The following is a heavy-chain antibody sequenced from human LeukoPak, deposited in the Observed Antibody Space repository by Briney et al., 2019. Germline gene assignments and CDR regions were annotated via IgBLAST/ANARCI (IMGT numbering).Heavy chain of an antibody. J-gene: IGHJ4*02. CDR1: GYTFTGYY. D-gene: IGHD3-3*01. CDR2: INPNSGGT. Sequence: ASVKVSCKASGYTFTGYYMHWVRQAPGQGLEWLGWINPNSGGTNYAQKFQGRVAMTRDTSISTAFMELSSLTSDDTAVYYCARVSLGLEWSFDYWGQGTLVTVSS. V-gene: IGHV1-2*02. CDR3: ARVSLGLEWSFDY.